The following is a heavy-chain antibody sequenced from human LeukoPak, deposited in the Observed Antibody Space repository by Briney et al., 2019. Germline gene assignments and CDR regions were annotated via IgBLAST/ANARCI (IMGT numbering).Heavy chain of an antibody. Sequence: SETLSLTCTVSGGSISSGGYYWSWIRQHPGKGLEWIGYIYYSGNTYYNPSLKSRVTISLDTSKNQFSLKLSSVTAADSAFYYCARGIAGRGYFDYWGQGTLVSVSS. CDR1: GGSISSGGYY. D-gene: IGHD2-15*01. V-gene: IGHV4-31*03. CDR2: IYYSGNT. J-gene: IGHJ4*02. CDR3: ARGIAGRGYFDY.